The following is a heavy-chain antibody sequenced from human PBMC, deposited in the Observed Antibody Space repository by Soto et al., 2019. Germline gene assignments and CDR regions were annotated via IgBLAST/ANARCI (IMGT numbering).Heavy chain of an antibody. D-gene: IGHD3-10*01. CDR3: AYGRRDKSNWFDP. V-gene: IGHV3-74*01. J-gene: IGHJ5*02. CDR2: INSDGSST. CDR1: GFTFSSYW. Sequence: GSLRLSCAASGFTFSSYWMHWVRQAPGKGLVWVSRINSDGSSTSYADSVKGRFTISRDNAKNTLYLQMNSLRAEDTAVYYCAYGRRDKSNWFDPWGQGSLVTVSS.